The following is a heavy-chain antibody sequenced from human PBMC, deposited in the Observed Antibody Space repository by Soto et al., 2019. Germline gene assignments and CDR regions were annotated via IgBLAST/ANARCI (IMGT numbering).Heavy chain of an antibody. V-gene: IGHV3-23*01. CDR3: AKDRRGAYCSGGICYSPDY. D-gene: IGHD2-15*01. CDR1: GFTFSSHV. Sequence: EVQLWESGGGLVQPGGSLRLSCAVSGFTFSSHVMSWVRQAPGKGLEWVSAISGTGGTYYAESVKGRFTISRDNSKNVLYLQMNNLRDEDTAVYYCAKDRRGAYCSGGICYSPDYWGQGTLVIVSS. CDR2: ISGTGGT. J-gene: IGHJ4*02.